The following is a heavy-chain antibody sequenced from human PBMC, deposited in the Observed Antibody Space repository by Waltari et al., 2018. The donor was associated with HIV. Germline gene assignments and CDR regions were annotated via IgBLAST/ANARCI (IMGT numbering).Heavy chain of an antibody. Sequence: EVQLVETGGALVQPGGSLRVSCVASGFTFGKYWMTWGRPAPGKGLEWVANIKQDGNEKNYLDSVKGRFTISRDNAKNSLYLQMNNLRDEDSATYYCARAYSGTYRIGDYWGQGTLVTVSS. CDR3: ARAYSGTYRIGDY. CDR2: IKQDGNEK. CDR1: GFTFGKYW. V-gene: IGHV3-7*01. J-gene: IGHJ4*02. D-gene: IGHD1-26*01.